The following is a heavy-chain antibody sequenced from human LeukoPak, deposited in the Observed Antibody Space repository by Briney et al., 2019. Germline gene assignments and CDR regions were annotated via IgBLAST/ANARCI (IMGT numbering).Heavy chain of an antibody. CDR2: INHSGST. J-gene: IGHJ4*02. D-gene: IGHD1-26*01. CDR3: ASSAIVGATTSSNDD. Sequence: SETLSLTCAVYGGSFSGYYWSWIRQPPGKGLEWIGVINHSGSTNYNPSLKSRVTISVDTSKNQFSLKLSSVTAADTAVYYCASSAIVGATTSSNDDWGQGTLVTVSS. CDR1: GGSFSGYY. V-gene: IGHV4-34*01.